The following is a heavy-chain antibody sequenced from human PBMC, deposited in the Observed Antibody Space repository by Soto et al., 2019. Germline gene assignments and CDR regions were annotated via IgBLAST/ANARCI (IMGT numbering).Heavy chain of an antibody. CDR1: GFTFSSYA. CDR3: TTLVLPHYYDIYEGNWFDP. V-gene: IGHV3-15*04. D-gene: IGHD3-9*01. J-gene: IGHJ5*02. Sequence: PGGSLRLSCAASGFTFSSYAMHWVRQAPGKGLEWVAVISYDGSKTDGGTTDYAAPVKGRFTISRDDSKNTLYLQMNSLKTEDTAVYYCTTLVLPHYYDIYEGNWFDPWGQGTLVTVSS. CDR2: ISYDGSKTDGGTT.